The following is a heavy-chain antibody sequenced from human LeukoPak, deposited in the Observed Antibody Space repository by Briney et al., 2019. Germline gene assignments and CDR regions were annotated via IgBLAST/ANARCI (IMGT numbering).Heavy chain of an antibody. J-gene: IGHJ4*02. CDR2: INPNSGGT. CDR3: AREYYYDSSPDY. V-gene: IGHV1-2*02. D-gene: IGHD3-22*01. CDR1: GYTFTGYY. Sequence: ASVKVFCKASGYTFTGYYMHWVRQAPGQGLEWMGWINPNSGGTNYAQKFQDRVTMTRDTSISTAYMELSRLRSDDTAVYYCAREYYYDSSPDYWGQGTLVTVSS.